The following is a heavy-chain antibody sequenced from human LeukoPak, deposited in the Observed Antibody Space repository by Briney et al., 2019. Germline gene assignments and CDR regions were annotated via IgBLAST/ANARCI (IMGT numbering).Heavy chain of an antibody. D-gene: IGHD2-2*01. Sequence: GRSLRLSCAASGFTFDDYAMHWVRQAPGKGLQWVSSISSSSSYIYYADSVKGRFTISRDNAKNSLYLQMNSLRAEDTAVYYCARGGNVEYQLLSWFDPWGRGTLVTVSS. V-gene: IGHV3-21*01. J-gene: IGHJ5*02. CDR1: GFTFDDYA. CDR3: ARGGNVEYQLLSWFDP. CDR2: ISSSSSYI.